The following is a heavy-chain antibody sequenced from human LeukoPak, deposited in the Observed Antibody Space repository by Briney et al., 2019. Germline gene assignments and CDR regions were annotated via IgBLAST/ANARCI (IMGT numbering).Heavy chain of an antibody. J-gene: IGHJ4*02. V-gene: IGHV3-64D*09. CDR2: ISTNGHIT. Sequence: GGSLRLSCSAPGFTFSSYAMHWVRQAPGKGLEYVSGISTNGHITYYADSVKGRFTISRDNSKNTLFLQMSSLRPEDTAVYYCVKDIVVVITSQFDYWGQGTLVTVSS. D-gene: IGHD3-22*01. CDR3: VKDIVVVITSQFDY. CDR1: GFTFSSYA.